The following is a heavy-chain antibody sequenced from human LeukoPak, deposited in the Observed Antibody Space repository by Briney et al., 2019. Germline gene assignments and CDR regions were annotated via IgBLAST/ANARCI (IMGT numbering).Heavy chain of an antibody. CDR3: VRDLGGRSGH. V-gene: IGHV3-74*01. CDR2: INEDGSTT. D-gene: IGHD1-26*01. Sequence: PGGSLRLSCAASGFTFSSNWMHWVRQAPGKGLVWVSRINEDGSTTNYVDSVKGRFTISRDNAKNTLYLQMNSLRAEDTAVYYCVRDLGGRSGHWGQGTLVTVSS. J-gene: IGHJ4*02. CDR1: GFTFSSNW.